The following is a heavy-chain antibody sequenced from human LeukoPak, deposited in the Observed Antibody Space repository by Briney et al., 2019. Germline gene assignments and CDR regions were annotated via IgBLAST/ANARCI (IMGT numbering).Heavy chain of an antibody. CDR3: ARGGYCSGGSCYFSWFDT. Sequence: SETLSLTCTVSGGSISSYYWSWMRQPPGKGLEWIGYIYYSGSTNYNPSLKSRVTISLDTSKNQFSLKLSSVTAADTAVYYCARGGYCSGGSCYFSWFDTWGQGTLVTVSS. CDR1: GGSISSYY. CDR2: IYYSGST. V-gene: IGHV4-59*01. D-gene: IGHD2-15*01. J-gene: IGHJ5*02.